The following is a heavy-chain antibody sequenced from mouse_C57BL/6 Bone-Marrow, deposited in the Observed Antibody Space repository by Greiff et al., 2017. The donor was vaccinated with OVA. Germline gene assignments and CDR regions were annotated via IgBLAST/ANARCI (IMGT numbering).Heavy chain of an antibody. D-gene: IGHD1-1*01. V-gene: IGHV1-81*01. CDR2: IYPRSGNT. CDR3: ARREYYVSSYGGYWYFDV. Sequence: QVQLQQSGAELARPGASVKLSCKASGYTFTSYGISWVKQRTGQGLEWIGEIYPRSGNTYYNEKFKGTATLTVDKSSSTAYMELRSLTSSDSAVYFCARREYYVSSYGGYWYFDVWGTGTTVTVSS. J-gene: IGHJ1*03. CDR1: GYTFTSYG.